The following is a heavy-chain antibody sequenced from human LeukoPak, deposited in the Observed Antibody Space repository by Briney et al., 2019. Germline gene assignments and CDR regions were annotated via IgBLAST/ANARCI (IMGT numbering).Heavy chain of an antibody. Sequence: GGSLRLSCAASGFTFSSYGMHWVRQAPGKGLEWVAVIWYDGSNKYYADSVKGRFTISRDNSKNTLYLQMNSLRAEDTAVYYCARDLSGWYADVDYWGQGTLVTVSS. CDR2: IWYDGSNK. CDR1: GFTFSSYG. CDR3: ARDLSGWYADVDY. D-gene: IGHD6-19*01. V-gene: IGHV3-33*01. J-gene: IGHJ4*02.